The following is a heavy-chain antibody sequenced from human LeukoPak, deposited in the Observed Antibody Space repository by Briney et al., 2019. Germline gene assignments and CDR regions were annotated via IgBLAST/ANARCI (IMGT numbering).Heavy chain of an antibody. D-gene: IGHD6-13*01. V-gene: IGHV3-74*01. CDR2: INPDGSTT. CDR3: VRDSSLLY. CDR1: GSTFSSHW. J-gene: IGHJ4*02. Sequence: GGSLRLSCAASGSTFSSHWMYWVRQAPGKGLVGVSHINPDGSTTNYADTVKGRFTISRDNAKNTLYLQMDSLRAEDTAVYYCVRDSSLLYWGQGTLVTVSS.